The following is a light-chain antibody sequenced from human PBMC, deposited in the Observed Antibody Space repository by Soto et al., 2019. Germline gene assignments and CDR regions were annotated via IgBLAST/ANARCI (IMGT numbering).Light chain of an antibody. CDR1: QSVSSN. Sequence: TQSPATLSVSPGERATLSCRASQSVSSNLAWYQQKPGQAPRLLIYGASTRATGISARFSGSGSGTEFTLTISSLQSEDFAVYYCQQYNNWPPWTFGQGTKVEIK. V-gene: IGKV3-15*01. CDR3: QQYNNWPPWT. J-gene: IGKJ1*01. CDR2: GAS.